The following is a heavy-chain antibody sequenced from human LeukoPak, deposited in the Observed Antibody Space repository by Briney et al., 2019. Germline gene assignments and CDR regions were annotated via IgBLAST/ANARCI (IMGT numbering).Heavy chain of an antibody. V-gene: IGHV5-51*01. Sequence: GESLKISCKGSGYSFTSYWIGWARQMPGKGLEWMGIINPDDSDTTYSPSFQGQVTISVDKSISTAYLQWSSLKASDTAMYYCARQWGRYFDYWGQGTLVTVSS. CDR3: ARQWGRYFDY. D-gene: IGHD3-16*01. J-gene: IGHJ4*02. CDR2: INPDDSDT. CDR1: GYSFTSYW.